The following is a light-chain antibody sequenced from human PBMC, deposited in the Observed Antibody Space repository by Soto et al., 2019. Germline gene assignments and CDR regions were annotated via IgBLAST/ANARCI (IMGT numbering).Light chain of an antibody. Sequence: EIVLTQSPGTLSLSPGERATLSCRGSQSVVSKFFAWYQQKPGQAPRLLIYATSSRATGIPDRFSGGGSGTDFTLTISSLEPEDFAVYYCQQYGSPPMYAFGQGTKLEIK. CDR3: QQYGSPPMYA. CDR2: ATS. CDR1: QSVVSKF. J-gene: IGKJ2*01. V-gene: IGKV3-20*01.